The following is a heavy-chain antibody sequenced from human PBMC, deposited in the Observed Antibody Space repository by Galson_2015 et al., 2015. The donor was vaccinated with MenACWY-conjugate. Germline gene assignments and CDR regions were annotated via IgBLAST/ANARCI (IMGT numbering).Heavy chain of an antibody. D-gene: IGHD5-18*01. CDR3: ARGGRGYSYGLGY. Sequence: SLRLSCAASGFTFSSYSMNWVRQAPGMGLEWVSYISSSSSTIYYADSVKGRFTISRDNAKNSLYLQMNSLRAEDTAVYYCARGGRGYSYGLGYWGQGTLVTVSS. CDR2: ISSSSSTI. J-gene: IGHJ4*02. V-gene: IGHV3-48*04. CDR1: GFTFSSYS.